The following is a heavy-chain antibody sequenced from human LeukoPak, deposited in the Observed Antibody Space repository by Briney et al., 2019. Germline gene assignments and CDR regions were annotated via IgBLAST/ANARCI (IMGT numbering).Heavy chain of an antibody. CDR2: IYSSGST. D-gene: IGHD4-17*01. J-gene: IGHJ4*02. CDR1: GGSIGSYN. CDR3: ARAGYGDSGFDY. Sequence: PSETLFLTCTVSGGSIGSYNGNWIRQPAGKGLEWIGRIYSSGSTNYNPSLKSRVTMSVDTSKNQFSLRLSSVTAADTAVYYCARAGYGDSGFDYWGQGTLVTVSS. V-gene: IGHV4-4*07.